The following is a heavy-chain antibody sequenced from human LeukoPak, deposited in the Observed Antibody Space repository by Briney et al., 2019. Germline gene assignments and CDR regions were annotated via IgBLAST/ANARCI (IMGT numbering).Heavy chain of an antibody. J-gene: IGHJ5*02. CDR1: GFTFSSYA. V-gene: IGHV3-74*01. D-gene: IGHD2-2*01. Sequence: GGSLRLSCAASGFTFSSYAMSWVRQAPGKGLVWVSRINSDGSSTSYADSVKGRFTISRDNAKNTLYLQMNSLRAEDTAVYYCARPSGYCSSTSCYRVSWFDPWGQGTLVTVSS. CDR3: ARPSGYCSSTSCYRVSWFDP. CDR2: INSDGSST.